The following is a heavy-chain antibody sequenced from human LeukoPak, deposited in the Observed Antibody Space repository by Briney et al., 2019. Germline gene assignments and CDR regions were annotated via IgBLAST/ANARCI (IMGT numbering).Heavy chain of an antibody. CDR2: ISSNGGST. CDR1: GFTFSSYA. Sequence: GGSLRLSCAASGFTFSSYAMHWVRQAPGKGLEYVSAISSNGGSTYYANSVKGRFTISRDNPKNTLYLQMGSLRAEDMAVYYCARGDSGDSSGYYDAFDIWGQGTMVTVSS. D-gene: IGHD3-22*01. J-gene: IGHJ3*02. V-gene: IGHV3-64*01. CDR3: ARGDSGDSSGYYDAFDI.